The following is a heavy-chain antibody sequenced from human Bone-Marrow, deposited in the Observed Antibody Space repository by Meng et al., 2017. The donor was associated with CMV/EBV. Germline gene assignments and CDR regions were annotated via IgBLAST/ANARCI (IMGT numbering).Heavy chain of an antibody. V-gene: IGHV4-39*07. Sequence: SETLSLTCTVSGGSISSYYWGWIRQPPGKGLEWIGSIYYSGSTYYNPSLKSRVTISVDTSKNQFSLKLSSVTAADTAVYYCARADSEGAFDIWGQGTMVTVSS. J-gene: IGHJ3*02. CDR3: ARADSEGAFDI. CDR2: IYYSGST. CDR1: GGSISSYY.